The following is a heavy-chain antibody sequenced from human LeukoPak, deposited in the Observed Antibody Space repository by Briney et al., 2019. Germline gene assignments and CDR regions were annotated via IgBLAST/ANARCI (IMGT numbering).Heavy chain of an antibody. J-gene: IGHJ4*02. Sequence: SETLSLTCTVSGGSISSYYWSWIRQPPGKGLEWIGYIYYSGSTNYNPSLKSRVTISVDTSKNQFSLKLSSVTAADTAVYYCARSYYYDSSGPTGWGQGTLVTVSS. D-gene: IGHD3-22*01. CDR3: ARSYYYDSSGPTG. CDR1: GGSISSYY. V-gene: IGHV4-59*01. CDR2: IYYSGST.